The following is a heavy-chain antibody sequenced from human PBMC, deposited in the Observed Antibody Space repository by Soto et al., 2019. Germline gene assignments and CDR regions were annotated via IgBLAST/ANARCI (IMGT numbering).Heavy chain of an antibody. Sequence: GGSLRLSCAASGFTFSSNSMNWVRQAPGKGLEWVAYIDSRGDTIYYADSVKGRFTISRDNAKNSLYLQMSSLRDEDTAVYYCAREVYTANYWGQGTLVTVYS. D-gene: IGHD2-8*01. CDR3: AREVYTANY. CDR2: IDSRGDTI. J-gene: IGHJ4*02. V-gene: IGHV3-48*02. CDR1: GFTFSSNS.